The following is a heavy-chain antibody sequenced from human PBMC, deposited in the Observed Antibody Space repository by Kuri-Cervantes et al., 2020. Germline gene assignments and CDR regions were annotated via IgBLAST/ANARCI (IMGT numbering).Heavy chain of an antibody. V-gene: IGHV3-66*01. D-gene: IGHD5-12*01. CDR2: IYSGGST. CDR3: ATIYGYSGYVGFDY. Sequence: GESLKISCAASGFTVSSNYMSWVRQAPGKGLEWVSVIYSGGSTYYADSVKGRFTISRDNSKNTLYLQMNSLRAEDTAVYYCATIYGYSGYVGFDYWGQGTLVTVSS. J-gene: IGHJ4*02. CDR1: GFTVSSNY.